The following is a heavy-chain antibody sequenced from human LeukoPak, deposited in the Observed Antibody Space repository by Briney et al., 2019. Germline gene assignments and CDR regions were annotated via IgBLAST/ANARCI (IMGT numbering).Heavy chain of an antibody. CDR2: IYTSGST. Sequence: PSETLSLTCTVSGGSISSYYWSSISSYYWSWIRQPAGKGLEWIGRIYTSGSTNYNPSLKSRVTISVDTSKNQFSLWLSSVTAADTAVYYCARYGNLDRSGSYDYWGQGTLVTVSS. V-gene: IGHV4-61*02. CDR3: ARYGNLDRSGSYDY. CDR1: GGSISSYYWSSISSYY. D-gene: IGHD3-10*01. J-gene: IGHJ4*02.